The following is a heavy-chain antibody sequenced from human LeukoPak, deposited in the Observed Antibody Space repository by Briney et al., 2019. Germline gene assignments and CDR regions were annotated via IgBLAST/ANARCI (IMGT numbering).Heavy chain of an antibody. D-gene: IGHD3-22*01. V-gene: IGHV5-51*01. CDR2: IFPADSDT. Sequence: GESLKISCQGSGYSFSSFYIGWVRQLPGKGLEWMGNIFPADSDTTYSPSFQGQVTMSADKFISTAYLQWSSLKASDTAMYYCARRYYDKRAFDIWGQGTMVTVSS. J-gene: IGHJ3*02. CDR3: ARRYYDKRAFDI. CDR1: GYSFSSFY.